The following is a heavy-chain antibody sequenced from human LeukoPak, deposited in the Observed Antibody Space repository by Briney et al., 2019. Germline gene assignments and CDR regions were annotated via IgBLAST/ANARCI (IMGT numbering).Heavy chain of an antibody. Sequence: PGGSLRLSCAASGFTFDDYGMSWVRQAPGRGLEWVSGINWNGGSTGYADSVKGRFTISRDNAKNSPYLQVNSLTAEDAAVYYCARAGVDSSGYYYQGFDYWGQGTQVTVSS. CDR3: ARAGVDSSGYYYQGFDY. J-gene: IGHJ4*02. V-gene: IGHV3-20*04. D-gene: IGHD3-3*01. CDR2: INWNGGST. CDR1: GFTFDDYG.